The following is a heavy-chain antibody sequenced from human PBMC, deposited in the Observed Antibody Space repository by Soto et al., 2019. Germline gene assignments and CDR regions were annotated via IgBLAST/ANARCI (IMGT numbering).Heavy chain of an antibody. Sequence: GGSLRLSCAASGFTFSDYGMHWVRQAPGKGLEWVAVIWYDGSKKYYGDSVKGRFTISRHNSKKTLYLQMNSLRAEDTAVYYCARDLRYYDYGMDVWGQGTTVTVSS. V-gene: IGHV3-33*01. D-gene: IGHD3-16*01. CDR2: IWYDGSKK. J-gene: IGHJ6*02. CDR3: ARDLRYYDYGMDV. CDR1: GFTFSDYG.